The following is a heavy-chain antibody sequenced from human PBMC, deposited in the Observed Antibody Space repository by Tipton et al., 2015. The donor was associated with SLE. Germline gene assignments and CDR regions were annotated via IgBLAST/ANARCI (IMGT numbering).Heavy chain of an antibody. Sequence: SLRLSCAASGFTFSSYWMSWVRQAPGKGLEWVSVIYSGGSTYYADSVKGRFTISRDNSKNTLYLQMNSLRAEDTAVYYCARHGINSGWLGAFDIWGQGTMVTVSS. D-gene: IGHD6-19*01. J-gene: IGHJ3*02. V-gene: IGHV3-66*04. CDR3: ARHGINSGWLGAFDI. CDR2: IYSGGST. CDR1: GFTFSSYW.